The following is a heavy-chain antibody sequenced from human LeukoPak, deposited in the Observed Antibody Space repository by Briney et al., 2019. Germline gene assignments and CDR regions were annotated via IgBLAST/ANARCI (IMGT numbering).Heavy chain of an antibody. Sequence: SETLSLTCTVSGGSISSYYWSWIRQPPGKGLEWIGHLYTSGSMSYNPSLKSRVTISVGTSKNQFSLKLTSVTAADTAVYYCTKGRGIWGQGTLVTVSS. V-gene: IGHV4-4*08. CDR2: LYTSGSM. J-gene: IGHJ4*02. CDR3: TKGRGI. CDR1: GGSISSYY. D-gene: IGHD3-10*01.